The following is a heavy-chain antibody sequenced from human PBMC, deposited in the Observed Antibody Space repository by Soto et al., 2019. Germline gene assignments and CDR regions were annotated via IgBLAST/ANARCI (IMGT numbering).Heavy chain of an antibody. Sequence: QVQLVESGGGVVHPGRSLRLSCVASGIDLENYGIHWXXXXXXXXXXXXAVISSDGTTKSYIDSVRGRFTISRDNSRSTVFLQMNSXXREXXXXXXXXXXXXXXXXXXXXXXDSWGQGTQVTVSS. CDR3: XXXXXXXXXXXXXXXDS. J-gene: IGHJ5*01. CDR2: ISSDGTTK. V-gene: IGHV3-30*03. CDR1: GIDLENYG.